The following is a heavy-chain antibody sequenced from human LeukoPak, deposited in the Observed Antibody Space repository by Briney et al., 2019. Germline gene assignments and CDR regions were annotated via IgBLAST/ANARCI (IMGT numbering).Heavy chain of an antibody. CDR2: IYSDGTT. J-gene: IGHJ4*02. V-gene: IGHV3-53*01. D-gene: IGHD1-1*01. CDR3: ARAPNWRFDH. CDR1: GFSVSSIY. Sequence: PGGSLRLSCAASGFSVSSIYMNWVRRAPGKGLEWVSVIYSDGTTYYADSVKGRFTISRDDSKNTLYLHMNSLRAEDTAVYYCARAPNWRFDHWGQGTLVTVSS.